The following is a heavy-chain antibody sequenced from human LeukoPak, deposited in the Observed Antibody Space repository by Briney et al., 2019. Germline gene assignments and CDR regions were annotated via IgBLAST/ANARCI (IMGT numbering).Heavy chain of an antibody. CDR3: ARDHYSSGWYVGKDAFDI. Sequence: TSESLSLTCTVSGGSISSYYWSWIRQPPGKGLEWIGYIYYSGSTNYNPSLKSRVTISVDTSKNQFSLKLSSVTAADTAVYYCARDHYSSGWYVGKDAFDIWGQGTMVTVSS. CDR1: GGSISSYY. CDR2: IYYSGST. V-gene: IGHV4-59*01. D-gene: IGHD6-19*01. J-gene: IGHJ3*02.